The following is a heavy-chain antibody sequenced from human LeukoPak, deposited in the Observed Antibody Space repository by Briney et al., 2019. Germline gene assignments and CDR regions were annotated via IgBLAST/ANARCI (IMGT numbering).Heavy chain of an antibody. CDR3: ATSSGRTGWSGLEM. CDR1: GGSMSLNY. Sequence: PSETLSLTCTVSGGSMSLNYWSWIRQPAGKGLEYIGRMYTSGSTKYNPSLKSRITMSFDTSKNQFSLNLSSVIAADTAVYCCATSSGRTGWSGLEMWGQGTMVTVSS. CDR2: MYTSGST. D-gene: IGHD3-3*01. V-gene: IGHV4-4*07. J-gene: IGHJ3*02.